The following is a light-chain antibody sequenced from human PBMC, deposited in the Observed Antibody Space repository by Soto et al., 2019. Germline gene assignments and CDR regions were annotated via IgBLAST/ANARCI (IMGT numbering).Light chain of an antibody. V-gene: IGKV4-1*01. CDR1: QSVLYSSNNKNY. Sequence: DIVMTQSPDSLAVSLGERATINCKYSQSVLYSSNNKNYLAWYQQKPGQPPKLLIYWASTRESGVPDRFSGSGSGTDFTLTISSLQAEDVAVYYCQQYYSNSYTFGQGTKLEIK. CDR2: WAS. J-gene: IGKJ2*01. CDR3: QQYYSNSYT.